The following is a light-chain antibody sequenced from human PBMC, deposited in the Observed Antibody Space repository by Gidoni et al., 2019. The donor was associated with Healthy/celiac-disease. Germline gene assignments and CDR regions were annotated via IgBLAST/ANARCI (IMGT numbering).Light chain of an antibody. Sequence: SYELTQPPSVSVSPGQTARITCSGDAFPKKYAYWYQQKSGQAPVLVIYEDSKRPSGIPERFSGSSSGTMATLTISGAQVEDEADYYCYSTDSSGYVVFGGGTKLTVL. V-gene: IGLV3-10*01. J-gene: IGLJ2*01. CDR2: EDS. CDR1: AFPKKY. CDR3: YSTDSSGYVV.